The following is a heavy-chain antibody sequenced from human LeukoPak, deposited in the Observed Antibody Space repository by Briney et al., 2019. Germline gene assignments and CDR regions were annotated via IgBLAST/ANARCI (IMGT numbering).Heavy chain of an antibody. J-gene: IGHJ5*02. CDR1: GFTFSSYS. V-gene: IGHV3-21*01. D-gene: IGHD2-8*01. Sequence: GGSLRLSCAASGFTFSSYSMNWVRQAPGKGLEWVSSISSSSSYIYYADSEKGRFTISRDNAKNSLYLQMNSLRAEDTAVYYCARVLMSTRDHCTNGVCYSDIRLDWFDPWGQGTLVTVSS. CDR3: ARVLMSTRDHCTNGVCYSDIRLDWFDP. CDR2: ISSSSSYI.